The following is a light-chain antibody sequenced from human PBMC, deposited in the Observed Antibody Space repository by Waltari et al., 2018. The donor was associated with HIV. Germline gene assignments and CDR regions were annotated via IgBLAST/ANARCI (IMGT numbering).Light chain of an antibody. V-gene: IGLV3-21*02. CDR1: NSGLNS. CDR2: DDT. CDR3: QMWDDDTNSVL. Sequence: SEVLTQPPSVSVAPGQTARLSCRGSNSGLNSLHWSQQKPGQAPELVVYDDTDRPSGIPVRFSGSNSGNTATLIISGVEAGDEADYYCQMWDDDTNSVLFGGGTKLTVL. J-gene: IGLJ3*02.